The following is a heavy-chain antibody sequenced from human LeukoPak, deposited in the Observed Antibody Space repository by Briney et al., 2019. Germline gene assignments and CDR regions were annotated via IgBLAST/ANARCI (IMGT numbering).Heavy chain of an antibody. Sequence: GGSLRLSCAASGFTFSSYGMSWVRQAPGKGLEWVANIKQDGSEKYYVDSVKGRFTISRDNRKNSLYLQMNSLRAEDTAVYYCAREDYYDSSGYYYFDHWGQGTLVTVSS. CDR2: IKQDGSEK. J-gene: IGHJ4*02. D-gene: IGHD3-22*01. V-gene: IGHV3-7*01. CDR1: GFTFSSYG. CDR3: AREDYYDSSGYYYFDH.